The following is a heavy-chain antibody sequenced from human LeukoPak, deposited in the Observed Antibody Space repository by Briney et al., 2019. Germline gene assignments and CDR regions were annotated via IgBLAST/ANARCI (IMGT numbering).Heavy chain of an antibody. Sequence: SETLSLACTVSGGSISSYYWSWIRQPPGKGLEWIGFIFYSGTTNYNPSLKSRVTISVDTSKNQFSLKLSSVTAADTAVYYCARGGWNKFDYWGQGTLVTVSS. CDR1: GGSISSYY. V-gene: IGHV4-59*01. J-gene: IGHJ4*02. CDR2: IFYSGTT. CDR3: ARGGWNKFDY. D-gene: IGHD3-22*01.